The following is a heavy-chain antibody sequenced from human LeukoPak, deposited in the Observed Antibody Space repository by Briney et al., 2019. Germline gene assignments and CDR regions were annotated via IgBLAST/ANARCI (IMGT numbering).Heavy chain of an antibody. D-gene: IGHD4-17*01. J-gene: IGHJ4*02. CDR1: GGTFSSYA. CDR3: YKDYGDYVYNY. CDR2: IIPIFGTA. Sequence: SVKVSCKASGGTFSSYAISWVRQAPGQGLEWMGGIIPIFGTANYAQKFQGRVTITADESTSTAYMELSSLRSEDTAVYYCYKDYGDYVYNYWGQGTLVTVSS. V-gene: IGHV1-69*13.